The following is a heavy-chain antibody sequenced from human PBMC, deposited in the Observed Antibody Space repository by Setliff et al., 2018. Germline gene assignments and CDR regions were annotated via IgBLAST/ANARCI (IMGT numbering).Heavy chain of an antibody. V-gene: IGHV4-61*02. Sequence: SETLSLTCTVTGGYFDSGTHYWSWIRQPAGKVPEWIGLIQGTGNTNYNPSLQSRATISIDTSKNQISLKITSVTAADTALYSCAGTPARGTTWLSPFDYWGQGIQVTVS. CDR1: GGYFDSGTHY. D-gene: IGHD3-9*01. CDR3: AGTPARGTTWLSPFDY. J-gene: IGHJ4*02. CDR2: IQGTGNT.